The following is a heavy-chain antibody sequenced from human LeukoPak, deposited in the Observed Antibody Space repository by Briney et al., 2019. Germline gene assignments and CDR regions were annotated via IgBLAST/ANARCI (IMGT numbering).Heavy chain of an antibody. D-gene: IGHD4-23*01. Sequence: GGSLRLSCAASGFTFSSYAMHWVRQAPGKGLEWVAVISYDGSNKYYADSVKGRFTISRDNSKNTLYLQMNSLRAEDTAVYYCARQAKATTLGYFDYWGQGTLVTVSS. J-gene: IGHJ4*02. V-gene: IGHV3-30*04. CDR3: ARQAKATTLGYFDY. CDR2: ISYDGSNK. CDR1: GFTFSSYA.